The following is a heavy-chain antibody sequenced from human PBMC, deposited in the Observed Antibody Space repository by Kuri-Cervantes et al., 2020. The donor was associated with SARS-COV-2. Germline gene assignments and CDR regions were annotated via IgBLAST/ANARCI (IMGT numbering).Heavy chain of an antibody. V-gene: IGHV3-64*04. CDR2: ISSNGGST. J-gene: IGHJ4*02. Sequence: GESLKISCSASGFTFSSYAMHWVRQAPGKGLEYVSAISSNGGSTYYADSVKGRFTISRDNSKNTLYLQMNSLRAEDTAVYYCARGYDSSGYSLDYWGQGTLVTVSS. D-gene: IGHD3-22*01. CDR1: GFTFSSYA. CDR3: ARGYDSSGYSLDY.